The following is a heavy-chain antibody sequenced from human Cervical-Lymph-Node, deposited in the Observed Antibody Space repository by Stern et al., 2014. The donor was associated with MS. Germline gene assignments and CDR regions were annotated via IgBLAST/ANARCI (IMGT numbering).Heavy chain of an antibody. Sequence: VQLEESGAEVKKPGSSVKVSCKASGGTFSSYAISWVRQAPGQGLEWMGGITPIFGKANFAQEFQGRVTITADESTSTAYMELSSLRSEDTAVYYCARGELKEGLVRGMDVWGQGTTVTVSS. D-gene: IGHD1-26*01. CDR2: ITPIFGKA. CDR1: GGTFSSYA. V-gene: IGHV1-69*01. J-gene: IGHJ6*02. CDR3: ARGELKEGLVRGMDV.